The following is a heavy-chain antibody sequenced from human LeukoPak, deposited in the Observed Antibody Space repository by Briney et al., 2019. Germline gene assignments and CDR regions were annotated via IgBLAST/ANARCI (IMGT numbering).Heavy chain of an antibody. V-gene: IGHV3-53*01. CDR1: GFTVSSNY. CDR2: IYSGGST. Sequence: PGGSLRLSCAASGFTVSSNYMSWVRQAPGKGLERVSVIYSGGSTYYADSVKGRFTISRDNSKNTLYLQMNSLRAEDTAVYYCASPLAAPQPNWGQGTLVTVSS. CDR3: ASPLAAPQPN. D-gene: IGHD1-14*01. J-gene: IGHJ4*02.